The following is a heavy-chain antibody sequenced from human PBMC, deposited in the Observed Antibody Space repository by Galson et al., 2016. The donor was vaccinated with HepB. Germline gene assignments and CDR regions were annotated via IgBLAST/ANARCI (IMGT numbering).Heavy chain of an antibody. CDR2: ISGNGDTT. Sequence: SLRLSCAGSGFTFEDYAIHWVRQVPGKGLEWVSLISGNGDTTYYVDSVKGRFTISRDNNENSVYLQMNSLIPEDTALYYCARDISMYFYDSNGYYTWGQGTQVTVSS. D-gene: IGHD3-22*01. CDR1: GFTFEDYA. V-gene: IGHV3-43*02. CDR3: ARDISMYFYDSNGYYT. J-gene: IGHJ5*02.